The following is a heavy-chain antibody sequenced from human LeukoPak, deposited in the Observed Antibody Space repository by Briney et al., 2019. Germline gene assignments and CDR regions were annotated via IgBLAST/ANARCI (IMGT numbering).Heavy chain of an antibody. CDR3: ARHEIRIYYGSGPLNWFDP. J-gene: IGHJ5*02. D-gene: IGHD3-10*01. V-gene: IGHV4-39*01. CDR2: IYYSGST. CDR1: GGSISSSSYY. Sequence: PSETLSLTCTVSGGSISSSSYYWVWIRQPPGKGLEWIGSIYYSGSTYYNPSLKSRVTISVDTSKNQFSLKLNSVTAADTAVYYCARHEIRIYYGSGPLNWFDPWGQGTLVTVSS.